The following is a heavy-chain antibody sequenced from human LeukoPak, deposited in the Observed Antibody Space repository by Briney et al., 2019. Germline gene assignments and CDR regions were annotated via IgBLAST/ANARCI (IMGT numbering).Heavy chain of an antibody. CDR2: IYCSGST. V-gene: IGHV4-59*08. CDR3: AIGGYGDYFPPNFDY. CDR1: GGSISSYY. J-gene: IGHJ4*02. Sequence: KPSETLSLTCTVSGGSISSYYWSWIRQPPGKGLEWIGYIYCSGSTNYNPSLKSRVTISVDTSKNQFSLKLSSVTAADTAVYYCAIGGYGDYFPPNFDYWGQGTLVTVSS. D-gene: IGHD4-17*01.